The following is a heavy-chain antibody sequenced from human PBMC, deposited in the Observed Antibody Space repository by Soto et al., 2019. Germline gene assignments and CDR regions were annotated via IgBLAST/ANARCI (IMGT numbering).Heavy chain of an antibody. Sequence: ASVKVSCKASGGTFSSYTISWVRQAPGQGLGWMGRIIPILGIANYAQKFQGRVTITADKSTSTAYMELSSLRSEDTAVYYCARELRYFDWFSAFDIWGQGTMVTVSS. CDR2: IIPILGIA. V-gene: IGHV1-69*04. CDR3: ARELRYFDWFSAFDI. CDR1: GGTFSSYT. D-gene: IGHD3-9*01. J-gene: IGHJ3*02.